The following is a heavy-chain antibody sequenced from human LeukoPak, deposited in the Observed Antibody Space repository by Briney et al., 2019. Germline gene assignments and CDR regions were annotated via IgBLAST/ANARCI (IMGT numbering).Heavy chain of an antibody. CDR1: GGSISSYY. CDR2: IYTSGST. CDR3: ARHPYGGNARGPFDY. Sequence: SETLSLTCTVSGGSISSYYRSWIRQPPGKGLEWIGYIYTSGSTNYNPSLKSRVTISVDTSKNQFSLKLSSVTAADTAVYYCARHPYGGNARGPFDYWGQGTLVTVSS. V-gene: IGHV4-4*09. D-gene: IGHD4-23*01. J-gene: IGHJ4*02.